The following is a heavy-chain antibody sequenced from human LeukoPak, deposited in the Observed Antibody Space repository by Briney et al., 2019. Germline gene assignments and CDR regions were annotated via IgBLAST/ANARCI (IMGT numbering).Heavy chain of an antibody. CDR1: GFTFDDYA. V-gene: IGHV3-9*01. CDR2: ISWNSGSI. D-gene: IGHD1-1*01. Sequence: GGSLRLSCAASGFTFDDYAMHWVRQAPGKGLEWVSGISWNSGSIGYADSVKGRFTISRDNAKNSLYLQMNSLRAEDTALYYCAKNDDVDNWFDPWGQGTLVTVSS. J-gene: IGHJ5*02. CDR3: AKNDDVDNWFDP.